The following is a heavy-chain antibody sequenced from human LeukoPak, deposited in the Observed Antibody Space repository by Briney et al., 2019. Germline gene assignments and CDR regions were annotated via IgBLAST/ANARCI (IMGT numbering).Heavy chain of an antibody. CDR3: AREQDYYDSSGLCMDV. Sequence: PSETLSLTCTVSGGSISSYYWSWIRQPAGKGLEWIGRIYTSGSTNYNPSLKSRVTMSVDTSKNQFSLKLSSVTAADTAVCYCAREQDYYDSSGLCMDVWGQGTTVTVSS. CDR1: GGSISSYY. V-gene: IGHV4-4*07. D-gene: IGHD3-22*01. CDR2: IYTSGST. J-gene: IGHJ6*02.